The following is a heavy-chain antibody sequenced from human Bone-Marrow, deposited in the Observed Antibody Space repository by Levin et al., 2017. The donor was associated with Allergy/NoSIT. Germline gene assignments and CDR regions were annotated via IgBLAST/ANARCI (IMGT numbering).Heavy chain of an antibody. V-gene: IGHV1-46*01. CDR3: ARDQGGAFGGVIDPNWFDP. CDR2: INPSGGST. CDR1: GYTFTSYY. J-gene: IGHJ5*02. D-gene: IGHD3-16*01. Sequence: ASVKVSCKASGYTFTSYYMHWVRQAPGQGLEWMGIINPSGGSTSYAQKFQGRVTMTRDTSTSTVYMELSSLRSEDTAVYYCARDQGGAFGGVIDPNWFDPWGQGTLVTVSS.